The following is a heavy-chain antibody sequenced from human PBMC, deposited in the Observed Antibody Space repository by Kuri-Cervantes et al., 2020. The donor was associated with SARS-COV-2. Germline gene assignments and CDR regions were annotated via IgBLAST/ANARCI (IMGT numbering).Heavy chain of an antibody. CDR2: INQESSEK. CDR1: GFTFTYHW. CDR3: VRDGDHWNFDY. Sequence: GESLKISCAASGFTFTYHWLSWVRQPPGKGLEWVAHINQESSEKWYGDSVKGRFTLSRDNAKNMLFLQMNSLRAEDTAVYYCVRDGDHWNFDYWGQGTLVTVSS. V-gene: IGHV3-7*01. J-gene: IGHJ4*02. D-gene: IGHD1-1*01.